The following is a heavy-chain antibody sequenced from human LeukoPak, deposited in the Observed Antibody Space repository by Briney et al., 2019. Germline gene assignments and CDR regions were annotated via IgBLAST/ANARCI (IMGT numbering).Heavy chain of an antibody. J-gene: IGHJ5*02. CDR2: ISSSSSYI. CDR3: ARDLGYRSSSWYTSA. V-gene: IGHV3-21*01. CDR1: GFTVSSNY. Sequence: GGSLRLSCAASGFTVSSNYMSWVRQAPGKGLEWVSSISSSSSYIYYADSVKGRFTISRDNAKNSLYLQMNSLRAEDTAVYYCARDLGYRSSSWYTSAWGQGTLVTVSS. D-gene: IGHD6-13*01.